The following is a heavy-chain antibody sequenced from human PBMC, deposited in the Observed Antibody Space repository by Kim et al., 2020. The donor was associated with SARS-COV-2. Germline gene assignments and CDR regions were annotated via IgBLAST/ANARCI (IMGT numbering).Heavy chain of an antibody. CDR3: ARGRYYYYAMDV. J-gene: IGHJ6*02. CDR1: GFTFTDYY. V-gene: IGHV3-11*01. CDR2: ISSSGNTI. Sequence: GGSLRLSCAASGFTFTDYYMSGIRQAPGKGLEWLSYISSSGNTIYYADSVKGRFTISRDNAKNSLYLQMNSLRAEDTAVYYCARGRYYYYAMDVWGQGTTVTVSS.